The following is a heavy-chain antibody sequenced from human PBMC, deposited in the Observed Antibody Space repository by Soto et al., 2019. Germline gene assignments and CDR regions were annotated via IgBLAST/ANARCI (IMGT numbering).Heavy chain of an antibody. D-gene: IGHD5-12*01. Sequence: ASVKVSCKASGYTFTSYGISWVRQAPGQGLEWMGWISVYNGNTDYAQKFQGRVTMTTDTSTSTAYMELRSLRSDDTAVYYCATSYDSGFDPWGPGILVTVSS. CDR2: ISVYNGNT. CDR3: ATSYDSGFDP. J-gene: IGHJ5*02. V-gene: IGHV1-18*04. CDR1: GYTFTSYG.